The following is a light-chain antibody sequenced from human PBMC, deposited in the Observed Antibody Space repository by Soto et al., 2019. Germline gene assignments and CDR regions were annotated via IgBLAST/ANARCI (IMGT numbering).Light chain of an antibody. CDR1: SSNIGSNY. CDR2: RNN. J-gene: IGLJ2*01. Sequence: QSVLTQPPSASGTPGQRVSISCSGSSSNIGSNYVYWYQQLPGTAPKVLIYRNNQRPSGVSDRFSGSKSATSASLAISGLRSEDEADYYCAAWDDSLSGVVFGGGTQLTVL. CDR3: AAWDDSLSGVV. V-gene: IGLV1-47*01.